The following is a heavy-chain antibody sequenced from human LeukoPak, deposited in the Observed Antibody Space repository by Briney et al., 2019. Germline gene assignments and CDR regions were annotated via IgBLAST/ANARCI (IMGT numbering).Heavy chain of an antibody. CDR1: GYTFTNYT. J-gene: IGHJ4*02. CDR3: ARALYSSGWPFNY. D-gene: IGHD6-19*01. V-gene: IGHV1-3*01. CDR2: INAGNGNT. Sequence: ASVKVSCKASGYTFTNYTMHWVRQAPGQRLEWMGWINAGNGNTKYSQRFQGRVTITRDTSASTAYMELSSLRSEDTAAYYCARALYSSGWPFNYWGQGTLVTVSS.